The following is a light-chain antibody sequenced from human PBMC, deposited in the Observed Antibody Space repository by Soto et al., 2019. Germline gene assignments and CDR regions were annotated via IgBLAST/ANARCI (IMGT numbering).Light chain of an antibody. J-gene: IGLJ2*01. V-gene: IGLV1-44*01. CDR3: AAWDDSLNAVV. CDR1: SSSIGSNL. CDR2: TNH. Sequence: QSVLTQPPSASGTPGQRVTISCSGSSSSIGSNLVYWYQQLPGTAPKLLIYTNHQRPSGVPDRFSGSKSGTSASLAISGLRSEDEANFYCAAWDDSLNAVVFGGGTKLTVL.